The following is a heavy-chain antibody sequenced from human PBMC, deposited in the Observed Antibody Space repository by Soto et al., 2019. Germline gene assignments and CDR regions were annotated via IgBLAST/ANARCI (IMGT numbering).Heavy chain of an antibody. CDR2: IYPGDSDT. D-gene: IGHD2-15*01. CDR1: GYSFTSYW. CDR3: ARQIRDIVVVVAVGHDAFDI. Sequence: GESLKISCKGSGYSFTSYWIGWVRQVPGKGLEWMGIIYPGDSDTRYSPSFQGQVTISADKSISTAYLQWSSLKASDTAMYYCARQIRDIVVVVAVGHDAFDIWGQGTMVTVSS. J-gene: IGHJ3*02. V-gene: IGHV5-51*01.